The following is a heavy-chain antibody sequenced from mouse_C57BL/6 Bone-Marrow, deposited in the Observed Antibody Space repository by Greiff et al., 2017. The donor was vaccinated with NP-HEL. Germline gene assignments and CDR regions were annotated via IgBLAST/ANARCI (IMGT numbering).Heavy chain of an antibody. Sequence: EVQLVESGGDLVKPGGSLKLSCAASGFTFSSYGMSWVRQTPDQRLEWVATISSGGSYTYYPDSVKGRITISRDNAKNTLYLQMSSLKSEDTAMYYCARPKMDYWGQGTSVTVSS. CDR1: GFTFSSYG. CDR3: ARPKMDY. J-gene: IGHJ4*01. CDR2: ISSGGSYT. V-gene: IGHV5-6*01.